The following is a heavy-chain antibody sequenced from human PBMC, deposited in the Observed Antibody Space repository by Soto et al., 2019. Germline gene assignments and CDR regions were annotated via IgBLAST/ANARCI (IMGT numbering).Heavy chain of an antibody. CDR3: ARDSEDIVVVVAATNEAYDM. D-gene: IGHD2-15*01. J-gene: IGHJ3*02. CDR1: GYTFTSYG. V-gene: IGHV1-18*01. Sequence: ASVKVSCKASGYTFTSYGISWVRQAPGQGLEWMGWISAYNGNTNYAQKLQGRVTMTTDTSTSTAYMELRSLRSDGTAVYYCARDSEDIVVVVAATNEAYDMSGQGTM. CDR2: ISAYNGNT.